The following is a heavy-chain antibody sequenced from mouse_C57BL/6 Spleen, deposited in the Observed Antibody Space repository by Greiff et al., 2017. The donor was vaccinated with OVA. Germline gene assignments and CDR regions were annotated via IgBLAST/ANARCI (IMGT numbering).Heavy chain of an antibody. D-gene: IGHD1-1*01. V-gene: IGHV1-52*01. CDR3: EGGLDYGSSYVDFDD. Sequence: QVQLQQPGAELVRPGSSVKLSCKASGYTFTSYWMHWVKQRPIQGLEWIGNIDPSDSETHYNQKFKDKATLTVDKSSSTAYMQLSILTSEDSAVYYCEGGLDYGSSYVDFDDWGKGTTLTVSS. J-gene: IGHJ2*01. CDR2: IDPSDSET. CDR1: GYTFTSYW.